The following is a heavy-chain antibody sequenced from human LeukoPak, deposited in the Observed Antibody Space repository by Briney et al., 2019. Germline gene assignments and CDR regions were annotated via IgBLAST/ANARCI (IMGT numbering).Heavy chain of an antibody. V-gene: IGHV1-8*01. J-gene: IGHJ6*02. Sequence: ASVKVSCKASGYTFTSYDINWVRQATGQGLEWMGWMNPNSGNTGYAQKFQGRVTMTRNTSISTAYMELSSLRSEDTAVYYCARGPGTLSFYYYYGMGVWGQGTTVTVSS. CDR1: GYTFTSYD. CDR3: ARGPGTLSFYYYYGMGV. D-gene: IGHD3-16*02. CDR2: MNPNSGNT.